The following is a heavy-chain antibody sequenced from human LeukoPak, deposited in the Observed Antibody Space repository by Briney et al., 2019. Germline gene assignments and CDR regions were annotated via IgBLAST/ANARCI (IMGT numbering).Heavy chain of an antibody. D-gene: IGHD1-14*01. Sequence: ASVMVSCRASGYTFVRHGVNWVRQAPGQGLEWMGWISAYDAKTHYAERLQGRVTMTRDISASTVCMELRSLTSDDTAVYYCARDSRSPGPVFSDYWGQGTLVTVSS. J-gene: IGHJ4*02. CDR3: ARDSRSPGPVFSDY. CDR2: ISAYDAKT. V-gene: IGHV1-18*01. CDR1: GYTFVRHG.